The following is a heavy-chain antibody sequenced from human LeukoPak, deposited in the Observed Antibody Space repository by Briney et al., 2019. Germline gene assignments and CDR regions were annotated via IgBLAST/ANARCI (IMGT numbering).Heavy chain of an antibody. CDR3: AREDLVVDFWTPAGGGVQH. D-gene: IGHD3-3*01. J-gene: IGHJ1*01. V-gene: IGHV1-69*01. CDR1: GGTFSSYA. CDR2: IIPIFGTA. Sequence: GASVKVSCKASGGTFSSYAISWVRQAPGQGLEWMGGIIPIFGTANYAQKFQGRVTITADESTSTAYMELSSLRSEDTAVYYCAREDLVVDFWTPAGGGVQHWGQGTLVTVSS.